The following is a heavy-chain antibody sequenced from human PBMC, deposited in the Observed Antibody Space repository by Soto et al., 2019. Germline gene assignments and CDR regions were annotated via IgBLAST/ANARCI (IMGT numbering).Heavy chain of an antibody. CDR3: AKKGYYDSSAPDY. CDR1: GFTFSSYA. J-gene: IGHJ4*02. V-gene: IGHV3-23*01. CDR2: ISGSGGST. Sequence: LRLSCAASGFTFSSYAMSWVRQAPGKGLEWVSAISGSGGSTYYADSVKGRFTIPRDNSKNTLYLQMNSLRAEDTAVYYCAKKGYYDSSAPDYWGQGTLVTVSS. D-gene: IGHD3-22*01.